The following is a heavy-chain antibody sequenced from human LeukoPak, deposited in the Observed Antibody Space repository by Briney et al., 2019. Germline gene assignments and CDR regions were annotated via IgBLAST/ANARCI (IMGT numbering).Heavy chain of an antibody. CDR2: IWYDGSNK. CDR1: GFTFGTYG. CDR3: ARFGYCSGDSCPRGTYYYYGMDV. J-gene: IGHJ6*02. V-gene: IGHV3-33*01. D-gene: IGHD2-15*01. Sequence: GGSLRLSCVVSGFTFGTYGMHWVRQAPGKGLEWVAVIWYDGSNKYYADSVKGRFTISRDNSKNTLYLQMNSLRAEDTAVYYCARFGYCSGDSCPRGTYYYYGMDVWGQGTTVTVSS.